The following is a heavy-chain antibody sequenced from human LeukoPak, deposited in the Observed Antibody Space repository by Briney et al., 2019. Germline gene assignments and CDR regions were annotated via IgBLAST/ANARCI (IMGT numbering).Heavy chain of an antibody. D-gene: IGHD1-26*01. CDR1: GGSISSGGYS. V-gene: IGHV4-30-2*01. CDR3: ARVVGASGEVSY. CDR2: ICHSGST. Sequence: KPSETLSLTCAVSGGSISSGGYSWSWIRQPPGKGLEWIGYICHSGSTYYNPSLKSRVTISVDRSKNQFSLKLSSVTAADTAVYYCARVVGASGEVSYWGQGTLVIVSS. J-gene: IGHJ4*02.